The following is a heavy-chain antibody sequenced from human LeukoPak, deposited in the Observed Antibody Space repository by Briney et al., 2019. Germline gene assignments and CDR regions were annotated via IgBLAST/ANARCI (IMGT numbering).Heavy chain of an antibody. CDR1: GFIFSSYA. CDR3: ARDPCGPCNDWYFGYFQH. CDR2: ISFDGSSK. J-gene: IGHJ1*01. V-gene: IGHV3-30-3*01. Sequence: PGGSLRLSCAASGFIFSSYAMHWVRQAPGKGLEWVALISFDGSSKHYADSVKGRFTISRDNSNNTLYLQMNSLRVEDTAVYYCARDPCGPCNDWYFGYFQHWGQGTLVTVSS. D-gene: IGHD3-9*01.